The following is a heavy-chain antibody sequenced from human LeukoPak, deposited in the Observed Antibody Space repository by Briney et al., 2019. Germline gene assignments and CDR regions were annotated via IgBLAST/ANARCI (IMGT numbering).Heavy chain of an antibody. V-gene: IGHV3-30*03. CDR2: TSYDGSER. Sequence: GGSLRLSCAASGFTFSGYGMNWVRQAPGKGLKWVAITSYDGSERYYADSVKGRFTISRDNAKNSLYLQMNSLRAEDTAVYYCARDRYYDSSGYSDAFDIWGQGTMVTVSS. J-gene: IGHJ3*02. D-gene: IGHD3-22*01. CDR3: ARDRYYDSSGYSDAFDI. CDR1: GFTFSGYG.